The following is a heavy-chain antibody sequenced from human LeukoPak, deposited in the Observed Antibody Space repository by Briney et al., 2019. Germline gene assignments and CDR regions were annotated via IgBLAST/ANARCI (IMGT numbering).Heavy chain of an antibody. J-gene: IGHJ3*02. CDR2: IYYSGST. Sequence: PSGTLSLTCTVSGGSISSYYWSWIRQPPGKGLEWIGYIYYSGSTNYNPSLKSRVTISVDTSKNQFSLKLSSVTAADTAVYYCARDRILPKYYYDSSGYPRNAFDIWGQGTMVTVSS. V-gene: IGHV4-59*01. D-gene: IGHD3-22*01. CDR3: ARDRILPKYYYDSSGYPRNAFDI. CDR1: GGSISSYY.